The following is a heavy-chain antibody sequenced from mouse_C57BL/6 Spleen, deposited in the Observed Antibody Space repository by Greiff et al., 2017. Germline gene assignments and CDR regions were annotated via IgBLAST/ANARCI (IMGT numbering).Heavy chain of an antibody. CDR3: ARGEIYYGNPFDY. D-gene: IGHD2-1*01. V-gene: IGHV5-4*01. Sequence: EVQGVESGGGLVKPGGSLKLSCAASGFTFSSYAMSWVRQTPEKRLEWVATISNGGSYTYYPDNVKGRFTISRDNAKNNLYLQMSHLKSEDTAMYYCARGEIYYGNPFDYWGQGTTLTVSS. CDR1: GFTFSSYA. J-gene: IGHJ2*01. CDR2: ISNGGSYT.